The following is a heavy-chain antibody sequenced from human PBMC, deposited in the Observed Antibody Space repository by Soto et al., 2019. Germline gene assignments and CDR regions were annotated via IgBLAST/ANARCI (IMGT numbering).Heavy chain of an antibody. Sequence: QVQLVQSGAEVKKPGASVKVSCKASGYTFTSYDINWVRQATGQGLEWMGWMNPNSGNTGYAQKFQGRGTITRNTAKSTAYMELSSLKSEDTAVYYCARDLYYDFWSGQPYYYYGMDVWGQGTTVTVSS. V-gene: IGHV1-8*01. D-gene: IGHD3-3*01. J-gene: IGHJ6*02. CDR3: ARDLYYDFWSGQPYYYYGMDV. CDR1: GYTFTSYD. CDR2: MNPNSGNT.